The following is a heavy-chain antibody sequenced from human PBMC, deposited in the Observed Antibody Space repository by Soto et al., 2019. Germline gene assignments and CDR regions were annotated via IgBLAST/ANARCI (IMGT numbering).Heavy chain of an antibody. CDR3: ARDRGPANPDPPALIDY. J-gene: IGHJ4*02. Sequence: PGGSLRLSCAASGLPFSSYCMHLVRQAPGKGLEWVAVIWYDGSNKYYADSVKGRFTISRDNSKNTLYLQMNSLRAEDTAVYYCARDRGPANPDPPALIDYWGQGTLVTVSS. CDR2: IWYDGSNK. D-gene: IGHD3-10*01. CDR1: GLPFSSYC. V-gene: IGHV3-33*01.